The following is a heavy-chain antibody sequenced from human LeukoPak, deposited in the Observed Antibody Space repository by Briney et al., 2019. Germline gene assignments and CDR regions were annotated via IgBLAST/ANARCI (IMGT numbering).Heavy chain of an antibody. V-gene: IGHV4-39*01. CDR1: GGSISSSSHY. J-gene: IGHJ4*02. D-gene: IGHD5-18*01. CDR3: ARHVENSYGSYYFDY. Sequence: PSETLSLTCTVSGGSISSSSHYWGWIRQPPGKGLEWIGSIYYSGSTYYNPSLKSRVTISVDTSKNQFSLKLSSVTAADTAVYYCARHVENSYGSYYFDYWGQGTLVTVSS. CDR2: IYYSGST.